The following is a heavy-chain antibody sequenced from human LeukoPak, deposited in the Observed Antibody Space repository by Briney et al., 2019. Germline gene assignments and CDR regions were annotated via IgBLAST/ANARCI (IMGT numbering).Heavy chain of an antibody. V-gene: IGHV3-23*01. D-gene: IGHD3-22*01. CDR1: GFTFSSYG. J-gene: IGHJ3*02. Sequence: GGSLRLSCAASGFTFSSYGMNWVRQAPGKGLKWVSGISGSGKSTYYADSVKGRFAISRDNSKNMLFLQMNSLRVEDTAVYYCAKGDDGSGPSAFDIWGQGTMVTVSS. CDR3: AKGDDGSGPSAFDI. CDR2: ISGSGKST.